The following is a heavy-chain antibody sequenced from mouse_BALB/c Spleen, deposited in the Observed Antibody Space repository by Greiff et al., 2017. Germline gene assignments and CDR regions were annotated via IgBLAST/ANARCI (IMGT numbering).Heavy chain of an antibody. CDR1: GFNIKDTY. J-gene: IGHJ3*01. D-gene: IGHD2-12*01. CDR3: ARELRRAWFAY. V-gene: IGHV14-3*02. Sequence: VQLKESGAELVKPGASVKLSCTASGFNIKDTYMHWVKQRPEQGLEWIGRIDPANGNTKYDPKFQGKATITADTSSNTAYLQLSSLTSEDTAVYYCARELRRAWFAYWGQGTLVTVSA. CDR2: IDPANGNT.